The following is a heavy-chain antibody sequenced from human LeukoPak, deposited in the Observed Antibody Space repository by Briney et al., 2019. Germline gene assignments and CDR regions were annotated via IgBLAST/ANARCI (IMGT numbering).Heavy chain of an antibody. Sequence: GASVKVSCKASGYTFTIYGISWVRQALGQGLEWMGWISAYNGNTNYTQKLQGRDTMTTDTFTSTAYMELRSLRSDDTAVYYCARVAVVRGDSSNYGGQGTLVTVSS. J-gene: IGHJ4*02. V-gene: IGHV1-18*04. D-gene: IGHD2-21*02. CDR3: ARVAVVRGDSSNY. CDR2: ISAYNGNT. CDR1: GYTFTIYG.